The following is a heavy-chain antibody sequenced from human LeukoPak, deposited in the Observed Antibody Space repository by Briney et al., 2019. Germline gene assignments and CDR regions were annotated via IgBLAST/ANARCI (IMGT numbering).Heavy chain of an antibody. CDR2: INPNSGGT. CDR1: GYTFTGYY. CDR3: AITRYVWGSYRFDY. D-gene: IGHD3-16*02. J-gene: IGHJ4*02. V-gene: IGHV1-2*02. Sequence: ASVKVSCKASGYTFTGYYMHWVRQAPGQGLEWMGWINPNSGGTNYAQKFQGRVTMTRDTSISTAYMELSRLRSDDTAVYYCAITRYVWGSYRFDYWGQGTLVTVSS.